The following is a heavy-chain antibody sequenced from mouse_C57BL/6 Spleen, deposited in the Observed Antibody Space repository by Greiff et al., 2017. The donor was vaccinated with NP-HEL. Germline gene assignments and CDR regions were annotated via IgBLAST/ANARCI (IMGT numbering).Heavy chain of an antibody. D-gene: IGHD2-3*01. V-gene: IGHV1-7*01. CDR2: INPSSGYT. CDR3: ASSMATKDYAMDY. J-gene: IGHJ4*01. Sequence: VQLQQSGAELAKPGASVKLSCKASGYTFTSYWMHWVKQRPGQGLEWIGYINPSSGYTKYNQKFKDKATLTADKSSSTAYMQLSSLTYEDSAVYYCASSMATKDYAMDYWGQGTSVTVSS. CDR1: GYTFTSYW.